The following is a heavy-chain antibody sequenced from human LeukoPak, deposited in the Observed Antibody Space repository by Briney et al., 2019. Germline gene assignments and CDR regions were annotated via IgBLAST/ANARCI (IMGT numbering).Heavy chain of an antibody. CDR1: GSTFSSYA. Sequence: GGSLRLSCAASGSTFSSYAMSWVRQAPGKGLEWVSAISGSGGSTYYADSVKGRFTISRDNSKNTLYLQMNSLRAEDTAVYYCAKDPGHYYDSSGAYWGQGTLVTVSS. CDR2: ISGSGGST. V-gene: IGHV3-23*01. D-gene: IGHD3-22*01. J-gene: IGHJ4*02. CDR3: AKDPGHYYDSSGAY.